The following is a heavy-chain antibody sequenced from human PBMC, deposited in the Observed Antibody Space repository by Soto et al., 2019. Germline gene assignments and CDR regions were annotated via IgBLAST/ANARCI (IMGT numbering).Heavy chain of an antibody. V-gene: IGHV1-3*01. CDR1: GYTFTTHA. CDR2: INGGTGQT. J-gene: IGHJ6*02. Sequence: GASVKVSCKASGYTFTTHAMHWVRQAPGQSLEWMGWINGGTGQTKHSQRFQGRVNISRDISKSMLYLQMNSLRTEDTAVYYCHRQSGMDVWGQGITVTVSS. CDR3: HRQSGMDV.